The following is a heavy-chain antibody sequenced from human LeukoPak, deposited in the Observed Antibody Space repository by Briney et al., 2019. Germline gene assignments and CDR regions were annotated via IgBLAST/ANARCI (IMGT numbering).Heavy chain of an antibody. J-gene: IGHJ6*02. D-gene: IGHD2-2*01. CDR1: GDSISSYY. V-gene: IGHV4-59*08. CDR2: IFSGGIT. CDR3: ARGVCTSSYCYAGDYGLDV. Sequence: PSETLSLTCSVSGDSISSYYWSWIRQPPGKGLEWTGYIFSGGITNYNPSLKSRTTISLDTSESQFSLTVTSVTAADTAVYYCARGVCTSSYCYAGDYGLDVWGQGTTVTVSS.